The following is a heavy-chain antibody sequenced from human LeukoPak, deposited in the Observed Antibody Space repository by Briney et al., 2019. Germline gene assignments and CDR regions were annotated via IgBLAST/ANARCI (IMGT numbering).Heavy chain of an antibody. Sequence: SETLSLTCTVSGGSISSYYWSWIRQPAGKGLEWIGRIYTSGSTNYNPSLKSRVTMSVDTSKNQFSLKLSSVTAADTAVYYCARRVGYSSGWYGVNYYYMDVWGKGTTVTISS. CDR3: ARRVGYSSGWYGVNYYYMDV. J-gene: IGHJ6*03. CDR2: IYTSGST. V-gene: IGHV4-4*07. D-gene: IGHD6-19*01. CDR1: GGSISSYY.